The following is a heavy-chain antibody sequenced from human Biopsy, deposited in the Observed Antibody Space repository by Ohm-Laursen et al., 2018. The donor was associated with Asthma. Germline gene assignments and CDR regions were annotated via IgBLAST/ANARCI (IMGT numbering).Heavy chain of an antibody. D-gene: IGHD4-23*01. Sequence: PSETLSLTCTVSGDSISSYHWSWIRQPPGKGLEWIGYVFYGGATNYNPSLKSRVTISVDTSKNQFFLRLSSVTAADTAVYYCARGVVYGGGSYAEYFQHWGQGTLVTVSS. CDR2: VFYGGAT. CDR1: GDSISSYH. J-gene: IGHJ1*01. CDR3: ARGVVYGGGSYAEYFQH. V-gene: IGHV4-59*01.